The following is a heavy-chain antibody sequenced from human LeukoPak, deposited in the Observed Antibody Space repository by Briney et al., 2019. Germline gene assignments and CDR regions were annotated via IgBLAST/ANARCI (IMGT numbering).Heavy chain of an antibody. CDR3: AKDIGGEYYYGSGSYWYGMDV. V-gene: IGHV3-43*01. D-gene: IGHD3-10*01. Sequence: GGSLRLSCAASGFTFDDYTMRWVRQAPGKGLEWVSLISWDGGSTYYADSVKGRFTISRDNSKNSLYLQMNSLRTEDTALYYCAKDIGGEYYYGSGSYWYGMDVWGQGTTVTVSS. CDR2: ISWDGGST. J-gene: IGHJ6*02. CDR1: GFTFDDYT.